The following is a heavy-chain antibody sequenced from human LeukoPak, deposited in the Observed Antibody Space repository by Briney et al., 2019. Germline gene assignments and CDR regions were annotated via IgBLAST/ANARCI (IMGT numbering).Heavy chain of an antibody. CDR3: AKRVAAAGIFDY. Sequence: SETLSLTCTVSGGSISSGGYYWSWIRQPPGKGLEWIGYIYQSGSTYYTPSLESRVTISVDRSKNQFSLRLSSVTAADTAVYYCAKRVAAAGIFDYWGQGTLVTVSS. CDR2: IYQSGST. CDR1: GGSISSGGYY. V-gene: IGHV4-30-2*01. J-gene: IGHJ4*02. D-gene: IGHD6-13*01.